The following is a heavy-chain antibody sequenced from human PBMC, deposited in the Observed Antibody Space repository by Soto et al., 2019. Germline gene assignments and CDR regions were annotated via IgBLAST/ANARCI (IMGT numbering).Heavy chain of an antibody. CDR2: ISYDGSNK. J-gene: IGHJ4*01. Sequence: GGALRLSCSASVLTCSGYAMHWVRQAPGKGLEWVAVISYDGSNKYNADSVEGRFTISRDNSKNTLYLQMNSLRAEDTAVYYCARDQWDSSCYPYYFDYWVQVTLVTVSS. CDR1: VLTCSGYA. V-gene: IGHV3-30-3*01. D-gene: IGHD3-22*01. CDR3: ARDQWDSSCYPYYFDY.